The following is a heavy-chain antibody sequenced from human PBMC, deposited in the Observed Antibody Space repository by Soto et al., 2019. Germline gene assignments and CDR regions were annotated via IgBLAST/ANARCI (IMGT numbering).Heavy chain of an antibody. CDR3: ARDFGRLRWIYYFDY. Sequence: QVQLVESGGGVVQPGRSLRLSCAASGFTFSSYAMHWVHQAPGKGLEWVAVISYDGSNKYYADSVKGRFTISRDNSKNTLYLQMNSLRAEDTAVYYCARDFGRLRWIYYFDYWGQGTLVTVSS. D-gene: IGHD4-17*01. CDR2: ISYDGSNK. V-gene: IGHV3-30-3*01. J-gene: IGHJ4*02. CDR1: GFTFSSYA.